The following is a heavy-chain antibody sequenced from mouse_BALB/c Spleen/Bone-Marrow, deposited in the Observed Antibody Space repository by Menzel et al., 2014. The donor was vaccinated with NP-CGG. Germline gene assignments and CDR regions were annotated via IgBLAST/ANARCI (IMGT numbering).Heavy chain of an antibody. CDR1: GYTFTSYW. CDR3: ARSYYGRAMDY. D-gene: IGHD1-1*01. J-gene: IGHJ4*01. Sequence: DLVKPGASVKLSCKASGYTFTSYWINWIKQRPGQGLEWIGRIAPGSGSTYYDEMFKGKATLTVDTSSSTAYIQLSILSAEDSAVYFGARSYYGRAMDYWGQGTSVTVSS. V-gene: IGHV1S41*01. CDR2: IAPGSGST.